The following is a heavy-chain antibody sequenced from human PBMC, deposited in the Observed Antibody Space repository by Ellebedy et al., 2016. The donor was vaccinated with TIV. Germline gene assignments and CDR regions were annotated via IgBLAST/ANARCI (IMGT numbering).Heavy chain of an antibody. Sequence: MPGGSLRLSCTVSGDSISSYYWSWIRQPPGKGLEWIGYIYYSGSTNYNPSLKSRVTISVDTSKNQFSLKLSSVTAADTAVYYCARGDYYDSSGYQTPFDYWGQGTLVTVSS. V-gene: IGHV4-59*01. D-gene: IGHD3-22*01. CDR3: ARGDYYDSSGYQTPFDY. J-gene: IGHJ4*02. CDR2: IYYSGST. CDR1: GDSISSYY.